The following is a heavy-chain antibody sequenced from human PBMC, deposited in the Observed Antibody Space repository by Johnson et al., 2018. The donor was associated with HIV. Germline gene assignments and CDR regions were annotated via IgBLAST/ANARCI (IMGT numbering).Heavy chain of an antibody. CDR1: GFTFSSYA. Sequence: QVQLVESGGGLVQPGRSLRLSCAASGFTFSSYAMHWVRQAPGKGLEWVAVISYDGSNKYYADSVKGRFTISRDNSKNTLYLQMNSLRAEDTAVYYCARKADAFDIWGQGTMVTVSS. V-gene: IGHV3-30*04. CDR3: ARKADAFDI. CDR2: ISYDGSNK. J-gene: IGHJ3*02.